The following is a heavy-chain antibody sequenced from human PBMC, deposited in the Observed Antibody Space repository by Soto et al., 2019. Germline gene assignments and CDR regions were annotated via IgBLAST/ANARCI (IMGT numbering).Heavy chain of an antibody. CDR3: ARYDSSGYYWPYYYYGMYV. CDR2: ISSSSSYI. D-gene: IGHD3-22*01. Sequence: LRLSCAASGFTFSTYSMNWVRQAPGKGLEWVSSISSSSSYIYYADSVKGRFTISRDNAKNSLYLQMNSLRAEDTAVYYCARYDSSGYYWPYYYYGMYVWGQGTTVTVSS. V-gene: IGHV3-21*01. J-gene: IGHJ6*02. CDR1: GFTFSTYS.